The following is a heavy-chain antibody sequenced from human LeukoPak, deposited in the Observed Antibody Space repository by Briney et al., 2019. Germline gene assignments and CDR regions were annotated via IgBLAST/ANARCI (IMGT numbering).Heavy chain of an antibody. V-gene: IGHV3-33*01. CDR1: GFTFSSYG. J-gene: IGHJ4*02. CDR3: ARDRDSSGSPTFDY. D-gene: IGHD3-22*01. Sequence: GRSLRLSCAASGFTFSSYGMHWVRQAPGKGLEWVAVIWYDGSNKYYADSVKGRFTISRDNSKNTLYLQMNSLRAEDTAVYYCARDRDSSGSPTFDYWGQGTLVTVSS. CDR2: IWYDGSNK.